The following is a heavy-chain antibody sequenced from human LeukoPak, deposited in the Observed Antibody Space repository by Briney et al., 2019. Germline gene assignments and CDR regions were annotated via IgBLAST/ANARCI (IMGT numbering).Heavy chain of an antibody. CDR3: ARRPLTTGSPGVDY. Sequence: SETLSLTCAVYGGSFSGSFSAYYWTWLRQPPGKGLEWIGEINHSGGTNYNPSLKSRVSISVDTSKNQFSLKLSSVTAADTAVYYCARRPLTTGSPGVDYWGQGTLVSVST. J-gene: IGHJ4*02. CDR2: INHSGGT. CDR1: GGSFSGSFSAYY. D-gene: IGHD1-14*01. V-gene: IGHV4-34*01.